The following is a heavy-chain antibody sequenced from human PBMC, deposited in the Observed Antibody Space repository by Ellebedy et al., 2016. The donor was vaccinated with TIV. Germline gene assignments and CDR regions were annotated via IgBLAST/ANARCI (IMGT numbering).Heavy chain of an antibody. J-gene: IGHJ6*02. CDR2: INQDGSEK. CDR1: GFTFSRYC. D-gene: IGHD1-26*01. Sequence: PGGSLRLSCSASGFTFSRYCMNWVRQAPGKGLEWVANINQDGSEKYYVDSVKGRFTISRDNAKNSLYLKMNSMRAEDTAVYYCATARIVGATGRNMDVWGQGTTVTVSS. V-gene: IGHV3-7*01. CDR3: ATARIVGATGRNMDV.